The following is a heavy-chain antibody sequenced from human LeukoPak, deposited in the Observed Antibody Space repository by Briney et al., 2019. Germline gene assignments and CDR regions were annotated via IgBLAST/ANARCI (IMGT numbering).Heavy chain of an antibody. Sequence: SRSLSLTCALSGRSISISNWWSWVRQAPGKGVEWIAELYHIGRTNYNPSLTRRVTISVDKCKNHFSLKLSSVTAGDTAVYYCARDRDYCYGTGSYIHYYYYGMDVWGKGTTVTVSS. CDR3: ARDRDYCYGTGSYIHYYYYGMDV. D-gene: IGHD3-10*01. CDR2: LYHIGRT. J-gene: IGHJ6*04. CDR1: GRSISISNW. V-gene: IGHV4-4*02.